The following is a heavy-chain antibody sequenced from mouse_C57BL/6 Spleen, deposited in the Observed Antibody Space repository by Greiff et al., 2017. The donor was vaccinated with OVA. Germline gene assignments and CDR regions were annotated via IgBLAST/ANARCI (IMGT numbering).Heavy chain of an antibody. D-gene: IGHD1-1*01. J-gene: IGHJ1*03. CDR3: TDWTNGSSYGWYFDV. Sequence: EVQLQQSGAELVRPGASVKLSCTASGFNIKDYYMHWVKQRPEQGLEWIGRIDPEDGDTEYAPKFQGKATMTADTSSNTAYLQLSSLTSEDTAVYYCTDWTNGSSYGWYFDVWGTGTTVTVSS. CDR1: GFNIKDYY. CDR2: IDPEDGDT. V-gene: IGHV14-1*01.